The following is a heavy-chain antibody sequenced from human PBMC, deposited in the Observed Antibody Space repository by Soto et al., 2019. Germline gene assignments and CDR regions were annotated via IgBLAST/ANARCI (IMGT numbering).Heavy chain of an antibody. J-gene: IGHJ4*02. CDR1: GFSFGSYA. CDR2: ISGSDGKT. V-gene: IGHV3-23*01. Sequence: HPGGSLRLSCAASGFSFGSYALSWVRQAPGKGLEWVSTISGSDGKTFYADSVKGRFSISRDTSQSTLYLQMNSLRAEDTAVYYCAKKVPGIAESGVDYWGQGTLVTVSS. CDR3: AKKVPGIAESGVDY. D-gene: IGHD6-13*01.